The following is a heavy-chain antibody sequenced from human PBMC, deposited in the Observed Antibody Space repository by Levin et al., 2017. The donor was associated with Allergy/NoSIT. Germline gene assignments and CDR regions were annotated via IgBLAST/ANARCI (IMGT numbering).Heavy chain of an antibody. CDR1: GFTFNNYA. V-gene: IGHV3-23*01. D-gene: IGHD5-18*01. CDR2: ISGSGDST. CDR3: AKRDSGYSYGYVDDY. Sequence: GGSLRLSCAASGFTFNNYAMSWVRQAPGRGLEWVSAISGSGDSTYYAGSVEGRFTISRDNSKNALYLQMSSLRAEDTAVYYCAKRDSGYSYGYVDDYWGQGTLVTVSS. J-gene: IGHJ4*02.